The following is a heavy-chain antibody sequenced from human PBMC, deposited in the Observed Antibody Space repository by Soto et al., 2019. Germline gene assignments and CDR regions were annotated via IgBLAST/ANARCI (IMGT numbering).Heavy chain of an antibody. CDR1: GGTFSRYA. D-gene: IGHD3-22*01. CDR3: ARDGTLYDSSGYYYLY. Sequence: SVKVSCKASGGTFSRYAISWVRQAPGQGLEWMGGIIPLFGKANYAQKFQGRVTITADESTSTAYMELSSLRSEDTAVYYCARDGTLYDSSGYYYLYWGQGTLVTVSS. CDR2: IIPLFGKA. J-gene: IGHJ4*02. V-gene: IGHV1-69*13.